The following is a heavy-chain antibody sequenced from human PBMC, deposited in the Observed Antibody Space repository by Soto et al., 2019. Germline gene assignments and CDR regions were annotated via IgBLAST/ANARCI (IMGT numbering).Heavy chain of an antibody. CDR2: ISAYTDDP. CDR3: ARVIPGAEAWFDP. Sequence: QGQLVQSGAEVKKPGASVKVSCTASGNTFTNFGVTWVRQAPGQGLEWMGWISAYTDDPNYAQKFQGRGTLTIDTSTSTAYLDLRSLTSDDTAVYYCARVIPGAEAWFDPWGQGTLVTVSS. D-gene: IGHD2-2*01. J-gene: IGHJ5*02. V-gene: IGHV1-18*01. CDR1: GNTFTNFG.